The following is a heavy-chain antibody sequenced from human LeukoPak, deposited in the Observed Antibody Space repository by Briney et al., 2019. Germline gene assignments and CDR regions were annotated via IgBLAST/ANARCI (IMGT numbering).Heavy chain of an antibody. J-gene: IGHJ6*03. Sequence: GASVKVSCKASGYTFTGYYMHWVRQAPGQGLEWMGWINPNSGGTNYAQKFQGRVTITADESTSTAYMELSSLRSDDTAVYYCARDLLRYFDWLPHYYYYYMGVWGKGTTVTVSS. CDR2: INPNSGGT. D-gene: IGHD3-9*01. CDR3: ARDLLRYFDWLPHYYYYYMGV. V-gene: IGHV1-2*02. CDR1: GYTFTGYY.